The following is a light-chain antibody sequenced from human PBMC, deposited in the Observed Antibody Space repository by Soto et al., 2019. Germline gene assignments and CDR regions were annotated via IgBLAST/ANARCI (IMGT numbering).Light chain of an antibody. CDR2: EVT. CDR1: TSDVGGYNY. V-gene: IGLV2-14*01. CDR3: GSYTGSINYV. J-gene: IGLJ1*01. Sequence: QSALTQPASVSGSLGQSITISCTGTTSDVGGYNYVSWYQQHPGKAPILMIYEVTNRPSGVSNRFSGSKSGNTASLTISGLKVDDEAEYYCGSYTGSINYVFGAGTKLTVL.